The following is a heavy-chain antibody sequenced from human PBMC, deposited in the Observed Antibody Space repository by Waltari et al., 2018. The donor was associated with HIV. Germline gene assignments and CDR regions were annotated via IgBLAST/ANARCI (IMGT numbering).Heavy chain of an antibody. CDR1: GYTFTSYA. J-gene: IGHJ4*02. Sequence: QVQLVQSGAEVKKPGASVKVSCKASGYTFTSYAMHWVRQAPGQRLEWMGWINAGNGNTKYSQKFQGRVTITRDTSASTAYMELSSLRSEDTAVYYCAREVVPAAISLSGFDYWGQGTLVTVSS. D-gene: IGHD2-2*01. V-gene: IGHV1-3*01. CDR2: INAGNGNT. CDR3: AREVVPAAISLSGFDY.